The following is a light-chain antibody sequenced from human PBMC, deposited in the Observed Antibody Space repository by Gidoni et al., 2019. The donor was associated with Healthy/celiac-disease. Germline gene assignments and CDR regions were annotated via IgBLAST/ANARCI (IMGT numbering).Light chain of an antibody. CDR1: SGNIASNY. Sequence: NFMLTQPHSVSESPGKTVTISCTRSSGNIASNYVQWYQQRPGSSPTTVIYEDNQRPSAVPDRFSGSIDSSSNSASLTISGLKTEDEADYYCQSYDSSHHVVFGGGTKLTVL. J-gene: IGLJ2*01. CDR2: EDN. V-gene: IGLV6-57*01. CDR3: QSYDSSHHVV.